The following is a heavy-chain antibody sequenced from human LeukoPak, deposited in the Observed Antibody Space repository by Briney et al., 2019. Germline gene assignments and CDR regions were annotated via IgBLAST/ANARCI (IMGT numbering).Heavy chain of an antibody. CDR1: GGSISSYY. V-gene: IGHV4-59*01. Sequence: SETLSLTCTVSGGSISSYYWSWIRQPPGKGLEWIGYIYYSGSTNYNPSLKCRVTISVDTPKNQCSLKLSSVTAADTAVYYCARDVVDTAMVDWGQGTLVTVSS. J-gene: IGHJ4*02. CDR2: IYYSGST. CDR3: ARDVVDTAMVD. D-gene: IGHD5-18*01.